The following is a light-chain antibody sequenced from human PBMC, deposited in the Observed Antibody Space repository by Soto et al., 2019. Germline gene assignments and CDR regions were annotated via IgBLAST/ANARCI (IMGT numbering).Light chain of an antibody. CDR2: LEGSGSY. CDR1: SGHSSYI. Sequence: QPVLTQSSSASASLGSSVKLTCTLSSGHSSYIIAWHQQQPGKAPRYLMKLEGSGSYNKWSGVPDRLSGSSSGADRYLTISNLQFEDAADYYCETWDSNTHTVFGGGTKLTVL. J-gene: IGLJ3*02. V-gene: IGLV4-60*02. CDR3: ETWDSNTHTV.